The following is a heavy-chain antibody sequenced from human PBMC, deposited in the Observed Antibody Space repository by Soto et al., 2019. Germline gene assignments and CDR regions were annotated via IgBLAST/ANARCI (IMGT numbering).Heavy chain of an antibody. J-gene: IGHJ4*02. CDR3: ARGRTAYYSSSFGY. V-gene: IGHV4-34*01. D-gene: IGHD6-6*01. CDR1: GGSFSGYY. CDR2: INHSGST. Sequence: SETLSLTCAVYGGSFSGYYWSWIRQPPGKGLEWIGEINHSGSTNYNPSLKSRVTISVDTSKNQFSLKLSSVTAADTAVYYCARGRTAYYSSSFGYWGQGTLVTVSS.